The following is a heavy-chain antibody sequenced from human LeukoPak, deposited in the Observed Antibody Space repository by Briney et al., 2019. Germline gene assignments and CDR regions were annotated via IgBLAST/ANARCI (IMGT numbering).Heavy chain of an antibody. D-gene: IGHD2-2*01. CDR1: GGTFSSYA. Sequence: GASVKVSCKASGGTFSSYAISWVRQAPGQGLEWMGGIIPIFGTANYAQKFQGRVTITADESTSTAYMELSSLRSEDTAVYYCARDGQPIVVVPAAMRVLYYMDVWGKGTTVTVSS. CDR3: ARDGQPIVVVPAAMRVLYYMDV. V-gene: IGHV1-69*13. J-gene: IGHJ6*03. CDR2: IIPIFGTA.